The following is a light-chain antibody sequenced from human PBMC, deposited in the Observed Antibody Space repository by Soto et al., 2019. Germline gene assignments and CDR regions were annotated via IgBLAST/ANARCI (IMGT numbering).Light chain of an antibody. Sequence: DIQMTQSPSSLSASVGDRVTITCRASQGVNSYFAWYQQKSGRAPQLLIYAASTLQSGVPSRYSGSGSGTDFTLTISSLQPEDVATYCCQKYDSAPWTFGQGTKVQLK. CDR2: AAS. CDR1: QGVNSY. J-gene: IGKJ1*01. V-gene: IGKV1-27*01. CDR3: QKYDSAPWT.